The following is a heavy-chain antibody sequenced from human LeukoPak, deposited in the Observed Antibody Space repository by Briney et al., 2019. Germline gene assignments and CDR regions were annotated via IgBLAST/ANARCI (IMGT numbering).Heavy chain of an antibody. D-gene: IGHD3-10*01. Sequence: SETLSLTCAVYGGSFSGYYWSWIRQPPGKGLEWIGEINHSGSTNYNPSLKSRVTISVDTSKNQFSLKLSSVTAADTAVYYCARDFASNGEFRFDYWGQGTLVTVSS. CDR2: INHSGST. V-gene: IGHV4-34*01. CDR1: GGSFSGYY. CDR3: ARDFASNGEFRFDY. J-gene: IGHJ4*02.